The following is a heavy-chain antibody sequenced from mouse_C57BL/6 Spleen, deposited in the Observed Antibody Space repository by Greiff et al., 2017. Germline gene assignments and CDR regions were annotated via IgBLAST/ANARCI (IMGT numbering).Heavy chain of an antibody. CDR2: IWSGGNT. V-gene: IGHV2-2*01. CDR3: ARKGAVVCAMDY. D-gene: IGHD1-1*01. Sequence: QVQLQQSGPGLVQPSQSLSITCTASGFSLTSYGVHWVRQSPGKGLEWLGVIWSGGNTDDDAAFISRLSISKDNSKCHVFFKMNSLQADDTAIYYCARKGAVVCAMDYWGQGTSVTVAS. J-gene: IGHJ4*01. CDR1: GFSLTSYG.